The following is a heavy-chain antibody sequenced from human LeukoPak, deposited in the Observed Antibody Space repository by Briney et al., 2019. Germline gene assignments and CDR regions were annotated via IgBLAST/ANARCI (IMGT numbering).Heavy chain of an antibody. D-gene: IGHD5-24*01. Sequence: GGSLRLSCAASGLTVSSNYMSWDRQAPGKGLEWVSVIYSGGSTYYADSVKGRFTISRDISKNTLYLRMNSLRAEDTAVYYCAKDRGGRDGYNFDYWGQGTLVTVSS. CDR2: IYSGGST. V-gene: IGHV3-66*01. J-gene: IGHJ4*02. CDR3: AKDRGGRDGYNFDY. CDR1: GLTVSSNY.